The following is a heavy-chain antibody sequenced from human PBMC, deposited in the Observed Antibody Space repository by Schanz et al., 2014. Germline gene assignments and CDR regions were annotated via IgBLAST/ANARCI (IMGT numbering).Heavy chain of an antibody. CDR3: ARDRRFFDRDDLYYFDS. Sequence: GPGVKKPGATVKVSCKASGYIFINSGISWVRQAPGQGLEWMGWISVYNHNKEYDQKFQGRVTMITDTSTSTAYMALTDLRSDDTAVYYCARDRRFFDRDDLYYFDSWGQGTLVTVSS. D-gene: IGHD3-3*01. V-gene: IGHV1-18*01. CDR2: ISVYNHNK. J-gene: IGHJ4*02. CDR1: GYIFINSG.